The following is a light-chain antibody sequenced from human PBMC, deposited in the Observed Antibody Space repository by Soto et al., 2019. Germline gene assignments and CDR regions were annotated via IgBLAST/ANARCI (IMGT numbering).Light chain of an antibody. CDR2: NTS. CDR1: QSLSSSY. Sequence: EIVLTQSPDTLSLSPGERVTLSCRASQSLSSSYFGWYQQRHGQAPRLLIYNTSNRATGIPDRFSGSGSGKAFTPTIGVGDLEIFAVYYCKQYSSARGWTFGQGTKVKIK. J-gene: IGKJ1*01. V-gene: IGKV3-20*01. CDR3: KQYSSARGWT.